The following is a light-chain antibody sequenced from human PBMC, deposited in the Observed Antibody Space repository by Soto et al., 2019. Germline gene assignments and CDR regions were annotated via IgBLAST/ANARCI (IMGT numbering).Light chain of an antibody. CDR2: STS. CDR1: QGISGY. CDR3: QQLNTYLIT. V-gene: IGKV1-9*01. Sequence: DIQLTQSPSFLSASVGDRVTITCRASQGISGYLAWYQQKPGKVPKLLIYSTSTLQSGVPSRFSGSSSGTECTLSISGLQPEDVATYYCQQLNTYLITLCQGTRLEIK. J-gene: IGKJ5*01.